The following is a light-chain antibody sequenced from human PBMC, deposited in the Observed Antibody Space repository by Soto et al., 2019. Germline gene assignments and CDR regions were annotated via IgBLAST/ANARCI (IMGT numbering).Light chain of an antibody. V-gene: IGLV2-14*01. Sequence: QSALTQPASVSGSPGQSITISCSGTSSDIGGYDRVSWYQQHPGEAPKLIIYGVNNRPSGVSHRFSGSKSGNTASLTISGLQAEDEADYYCNSYTSSSTYAFGTGTKVTVL. CDR1: SSDIGGYDR. CDR3: NSYTSSSTYA. J-gene: IGLJ1*01. CDR2: GVN.